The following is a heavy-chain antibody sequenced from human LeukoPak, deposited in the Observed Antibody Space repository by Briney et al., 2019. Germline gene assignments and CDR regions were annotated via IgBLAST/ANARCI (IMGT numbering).Heavy chain of an antibody. J-gene: IGHJ2*01. CDR2: INHSGST. CDR3: ARRPVSRWYFDL. V-gene: IGHV4-34*01. Sequence: SETLSLTCAVYGGSFSGYYWSWIRQPPGKGLEWIGEINHSGSTNYNPSLKSRVTISVDTSKNQFSLKLSSVTAADTAVYYCARRPVSRWYFDLWGRGTLVTVSS. CDR1: GGSFSGYY.